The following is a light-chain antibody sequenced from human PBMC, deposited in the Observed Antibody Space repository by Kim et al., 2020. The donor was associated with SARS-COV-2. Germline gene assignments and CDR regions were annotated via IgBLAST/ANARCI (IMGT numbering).Light chain of an antibody. Sequence: SPGERATLSCRASESVSSNYLAWYQQKPGQAPRLLIYGASRRVTGIPDRFSGTGSGTDFTLIISRLEPEDFAVYSCQQYGSLPWTFGQGTKVDIK. CDR1: ESVSSNY. CDR2: GAS. J-gene: IGKJ1*01. V-gene: IGKV3-20*01. CDR3: QQYGSLPWT.